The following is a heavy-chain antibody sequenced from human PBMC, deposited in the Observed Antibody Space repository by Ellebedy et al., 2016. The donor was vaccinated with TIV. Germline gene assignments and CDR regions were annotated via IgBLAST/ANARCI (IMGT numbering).Heavy chain of an antibody. D-gene: IGHD5-18*01. CDR1: GFTFSSYW. CDR3: ATWPTAMVTSWPTGYFNY. J-gene: IGHJ4*02. Sequence: GESLKISCAASGFTFSSYWMHWVRQAPGKGLEWVAFIRYDGSNKYYADSVKGRFTISRDNSKNTLYLQMNSLRAEDTAVYYCATWPTAMVTSWPTGYFNYWGQGTLLTVSS. CDR2: IRYDGSNK. V-gene: IGHV3-30*02.